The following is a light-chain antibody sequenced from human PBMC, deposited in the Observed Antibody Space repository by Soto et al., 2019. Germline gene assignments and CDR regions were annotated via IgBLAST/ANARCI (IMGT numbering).Light chain of an antibody. V-gene: IGKV1-27*01. CDR2: AAS. CDR3: QRSDSAPRT. CDR1: QGISNY. Sequence: DVQMTQSPSSLSASVGDRVTITCRASQGISNYLAWYHQKSGKVPRLLIYAASTLQSGVPSRFSGRGSGSGCTLPISSLQPEDVATYYCQRSDSAPRTFGPGTKVDI. J-gene: IGKJ3*01.